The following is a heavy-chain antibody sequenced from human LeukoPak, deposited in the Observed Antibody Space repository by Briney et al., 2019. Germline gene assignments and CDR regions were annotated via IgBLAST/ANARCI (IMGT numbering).Heavy chain of an antibody. CDR1: GFTISSYG. CDR3: AKDNFNYYDSSGYYSLVDY. J-gene: IGHJ4*02. D-gene: IGHD3-22*01. CDR2: ISYDGSNK. Sequence: GGSLRLSCAASGFTISSYGTHWVRQAPGKGLEWVAVISYDGSNKYYADSVKGRFTITRDNSENTLYLQMNSLRAEDTAVYYCAKDNFNYYDSSGYYSLVDYWGQGTLVTVSS. V-gene: IGHV3-30*18.